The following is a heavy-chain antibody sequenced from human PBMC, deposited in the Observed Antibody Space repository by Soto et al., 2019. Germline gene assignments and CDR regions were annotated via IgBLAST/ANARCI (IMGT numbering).Heavy chain of an antibody. CDR2: IDPSDSYT. D-gene: IGHD3-10*01. CDR3: AKESYNRRTDFDC. Sequence: GESLKISCKGSGYSFTSYWISWVRQMPGKGLEWMGRIDPSDSYTNYSPSFQGHVTISADNSKNTLYLQMNTLRVEDTAVYYCAKESYNRRTDFDCWGQGTLVTVSS. V-gene: IGHV5-10-1*01. J-gene: IGHJ4*02. CDR1: GYSFTSYW.